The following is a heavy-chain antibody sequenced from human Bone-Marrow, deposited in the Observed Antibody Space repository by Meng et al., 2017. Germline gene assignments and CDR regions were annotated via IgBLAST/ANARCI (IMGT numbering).Heavy chain of an antibody. CDR1: GGSFSGYY. Sequence: QVQLQQWGAGLLKPSETLSPTCAVYGGSFSGYYWSWIRQPPGKGLEWIGEINHSGSTNYNPSLKSRVTISVDTSKNQFSLKLSSVTAADTAVYYCARGRSSGWYRPEYSQHWGQGTLVTVSS. J-gene: IGHJ1*01. V-gene: IGHV4-34*01. CDR2: INHSGST. CDR3: ARGRSSGWYRPEYSQH. D-gene: IGHD6-19*01.